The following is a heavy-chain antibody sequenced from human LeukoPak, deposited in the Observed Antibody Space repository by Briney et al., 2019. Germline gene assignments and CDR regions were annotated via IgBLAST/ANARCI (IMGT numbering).Heavy chain of an antibody. Sequence: GGSLRLSCAASGFTFSSYAMSWVRQAPGKGLEWVSVISNSGGSTFYADSVKGRFTISRDNAKNSLSLQMNSLRADDAAVYYCARASSKQLAGYLPDGFDIWGQGTMVTVSS. CDR2: ISNSGGST. D-gene: IGHD3-9*01. CDR3: ARASSKQLAGYLPDGFDI. CDR1: GFTFSSYA. V-gene: IGHV3-23*01. J-gene: IGHJ3*02.